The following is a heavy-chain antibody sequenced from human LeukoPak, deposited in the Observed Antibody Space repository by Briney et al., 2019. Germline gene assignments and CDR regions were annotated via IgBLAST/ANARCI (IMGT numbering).Heavy chain of an antibody. D-gene: IGHD5-12*01. V-gene: IGHV3-48*04. CDR2: ISSSSSTI. J-gene: IGHJ4*02. CDR1: GFTFSSYA. Sequence: GRSLRLSCAASGFTFSSYAMHWVRQAPGKGLEWVSYISSSSSTIYYADSVKGRFTISRDNAKNSLYLQMNSLRAEDTAVYYCARDGYSGYANPPIDYWGQGTLVTVSS. CDR3: ARDGYSGYANPPIDY.